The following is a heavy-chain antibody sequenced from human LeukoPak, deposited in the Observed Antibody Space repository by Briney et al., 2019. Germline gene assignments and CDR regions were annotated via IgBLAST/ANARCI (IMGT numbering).Heavy chain of an antibody. CDR2: IIPIFGTA. V-gene: IGHV1-69*13. J-gene: IGHJ4*02. CDR1: VGTFSSYA. CDR3: ARGLGRDPPDY. D-gene: IGHD1-26*01. Sequence: SVKVSCTASVGTFSSYAISGVRQAPGQGLEWMGGIIPIFGTANYAQKFQGRVTITADESTSTAYMELSSLRSEDTAVYYCARGLGRDPPDYWGQGTLVTVSS.